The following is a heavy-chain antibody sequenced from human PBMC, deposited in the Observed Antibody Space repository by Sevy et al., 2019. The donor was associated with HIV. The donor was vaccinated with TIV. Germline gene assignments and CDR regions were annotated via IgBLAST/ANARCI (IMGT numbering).Heavy chain of an antibody. D-gene: IGHD3-10*01. Sequence: GGSLRLSCAASGFTFSSYAMHWVRQAPGKGLEWVAVISYDGSNKYYADSVKGRFTISRDNSKNTLYLQMNSLSAEDTAVYYWAGAHLRWGSGSYHFDYWGQGTLVTVSS. CDR3: AGAHLRWGSGSYHFDY. CDR1: GFTFSSYA. J-gene: IGHJ4*02. CDR2: ISYDGSNK. V-gene: IGHV3-30*04.